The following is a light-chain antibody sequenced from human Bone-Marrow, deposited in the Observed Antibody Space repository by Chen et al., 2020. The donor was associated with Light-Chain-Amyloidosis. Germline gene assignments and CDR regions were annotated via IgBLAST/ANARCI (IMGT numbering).Light chain of an antibody. CDR2: DDS. J-gene: IGLJ3*02. CDR1: NIGTKS. CDR3: QVWDRSSDRPV. V-gene: IGLV3-21*02. Sequence: SYVLTQPSSVSVAPGQTTTIACGGNNIGTKSVHWYQQTPGQAPLLVVYDDSDRPSGIPDRLSGSNSGNTATLTISRVEAGDEADYYCQVWDRSSDRPVFGGGTNLTVL.